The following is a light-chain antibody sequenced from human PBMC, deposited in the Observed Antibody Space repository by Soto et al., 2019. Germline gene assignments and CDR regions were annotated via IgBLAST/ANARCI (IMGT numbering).Light chain of an antibody. V-gene: IGKV1-39*01. CDR2: GAS. J-gene: IGKJ1*01. CDR3: QQSYTIPWA. CDR1: QTISNY. Sequence: DIQMTQSPSSLSTFVGDRVTITCRSSQTISNYVNWYQQKPGKAPKVLIYGASSLESGVPSRFSGSGSGADFTLTISNVQPEDFATYYCQQSYTIPWAFGQGTKVDI.